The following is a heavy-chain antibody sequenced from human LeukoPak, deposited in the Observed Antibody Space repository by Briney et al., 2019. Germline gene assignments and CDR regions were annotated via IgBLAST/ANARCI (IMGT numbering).Heavy chain of an antibody. V-gene: IGHV3-74*01. J-gene: IGHJ4*02. Sequence: GGSLRLSCAASGFTFSSYWMHWVRQAPGKGLAWVSRINSDGSSTSYAGSVKGRFTISRDNAKNTPYLQMNSLRAEDTAVYYCAKDPNLIGAHWGQGTLVTVSS. CDR3: AKDPNLIGAH. D-gene: IGHD7-27*01. CDR1: GFTFSSYW. CDR2: INSDGSST.